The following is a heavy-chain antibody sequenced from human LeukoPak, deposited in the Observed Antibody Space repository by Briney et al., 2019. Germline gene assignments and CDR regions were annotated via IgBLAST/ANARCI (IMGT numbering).Heavy chain of an antibody. CDR1: GVSIGSLSYY. D-gene: IGHD3-22*01. V-gene: IGHV4-39*01. CDR3: TRRGHYDTFDY. CDR2: IFYSGGT. J-gene: IGHJ4*02. Sequence: PSETLSLTCTVSGVSIGSLSYYWAWIRQSPGKGLEWIGSIFYSGGTYDNPSLKSRLTLSVDTSKNQFSLRLNSVTAADTAVYFCTRRGHYDTFDYWGQGALVTVSS.